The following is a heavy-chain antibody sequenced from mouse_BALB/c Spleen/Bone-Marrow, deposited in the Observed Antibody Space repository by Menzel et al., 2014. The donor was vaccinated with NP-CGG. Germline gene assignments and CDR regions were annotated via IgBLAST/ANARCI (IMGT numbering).Heavy chain of an antibody. Sequence: QVQLQQSGPGLVQPSQSLSITCTASGFSLTSYGVHWVRRSPGKGLEWLGVIWSGGSKDYNAVFIYRLSISKDTSKSQVFFKMNSLQGNATAIYYCARNGGYAMDYWGQGTSVTVSS. CDR1: GFSLTSYG. CDR2: IWSGGSK. CDR3: ARNGGYAMDY. V-gene: IGHV2-2*02. J-gene: IGHJ4*01.